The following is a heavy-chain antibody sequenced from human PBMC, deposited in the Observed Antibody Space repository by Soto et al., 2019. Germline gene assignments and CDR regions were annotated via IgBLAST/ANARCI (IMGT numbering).Heavy chain of an antibody. J-gene: IGHJ4*02. CDR1: GYTFTGYY. CDR3: ARDVGYGLIDY. CDR2: INPNSGGT. V-gene: IGHV1-2*02. Sequence: GASVKVSCKASGYTFTGYYMHWVRQAPGQGLEWMGWINPNSGGTNYAQKFQGRVTMTTDTSTSTAYMELRSLRSDDTAVYYCARDVGYGLIDYWGQGTLVTVSS. D-gene: IGHD5-18*01.